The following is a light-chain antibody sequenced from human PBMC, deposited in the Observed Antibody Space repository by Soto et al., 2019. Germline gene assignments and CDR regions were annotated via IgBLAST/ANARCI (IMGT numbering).Light chain of an antibody. J-gene: IGLJ2*01. CDR1: SSDVGSYNY. CDR3: CSYAGRDTYVV. CDR2: DVT. Sequence: QSALTQPRSVSGSPGQSVTISCTGTSSDVGSYNYVSWYQQHPGKAPKLMIYDVTKRPSGVPDRFSGSKSGNTASLTISGLQAEDEADYSCCSYAGRDTYVVFGGGTKFTVL. V-gene: IGLV2-11*01.